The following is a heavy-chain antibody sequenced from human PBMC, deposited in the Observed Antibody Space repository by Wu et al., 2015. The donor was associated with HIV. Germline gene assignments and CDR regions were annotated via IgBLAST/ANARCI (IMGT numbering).Heavy chain of an antibody. Sequence: QVQLVQSGAEVKKPGASVKVSCKTSGYTFTNYDINWVRQATGRGLEWVGWMNPNSGNTGYAQKFQGRVTITRNTSISTAYMELSSLRSEDTAVYYCARGLDIVATQYIHYYYYMDVWGERDHGHRLL. CDR2: MNPNSGNT. J-gene: IGHJ6*03. CDR1: GYTFTNYD. V-gene: IGHV1-8*01. D-gene: IGHD5-12*01. CDR3: ARGLDIVATQYIHYYYYMDV.